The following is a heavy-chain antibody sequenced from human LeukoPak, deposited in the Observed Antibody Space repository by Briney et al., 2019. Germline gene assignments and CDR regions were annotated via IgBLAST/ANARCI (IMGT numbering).Heavy chain of an antibody. D-gene: IGHD6-19*01. CDR3: ARTPDSSGWYNWFDP. Sequence: SETLSLTCTVSGGSISSYYWSWIRQPPGKGLGWIGYIYYSGSTNYNPSLKSRVTISVDTSKNQFSLKLSSVTAADTAVYYCARTPDSSGWYNWFDPWGQGTLVTVSS. V-gene: IGHV4-59*01. CDR1: GGSISSYY. J-gene: IGHJ5*02. CDR2: IYYSGST.